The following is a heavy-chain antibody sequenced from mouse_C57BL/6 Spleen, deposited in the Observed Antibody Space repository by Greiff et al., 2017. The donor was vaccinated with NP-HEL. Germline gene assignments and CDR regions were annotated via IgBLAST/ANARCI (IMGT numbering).Heavy chain of an antibody. J-gene: IGHJ3*01. D-gene: IGHD2-4*01. V-gene: IGHV3-1*01. CDR3: ARDDYDEGFAY. Sequence: VQLKESGPGMVKPSQSLSLTCTVTGYSITSGYDWHWIRHFPGNKLEWMGYISYSGSTNYNPSLKSRISITHDTSKNHFFLKLNSVTTEDTATYYCARDDYDEGFAYWGQGTLVTVSA. CDR1: GYSITSGYD. CDR2: ISYSGST.